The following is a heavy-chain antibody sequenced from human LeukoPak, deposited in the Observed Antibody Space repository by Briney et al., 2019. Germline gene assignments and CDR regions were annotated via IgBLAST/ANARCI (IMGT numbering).Heavy chain of an antibody. J-gene: IGHJ4*02. CDR3: ARDYYDSSGYSYYFDY. V-gene: IGHV4-61*02. Sequence: SETLSLTCTLSGGSISSGSYYWSWIRQPAGKALEWIGRIYTSGSTNYNPSLKSRVTISVDTSKNQFSLKLSSVTAADTAVYYCARDYYDSSGYSYYFDYWGQGTLVTVSS. CDR1: GGSISSGSYY. CDR2: IYTSGST. D-gene: IGHD3-22*01.